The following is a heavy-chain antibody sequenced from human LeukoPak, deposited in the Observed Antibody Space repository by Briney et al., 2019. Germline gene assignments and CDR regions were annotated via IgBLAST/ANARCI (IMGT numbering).Heavy chain of an antibody. CDR1: GVILSNFG. Sequence: GGSLRLSCAASGVILSNFGRSWVRQAPGKGLEWVGNINQEGSERNHGDSVNGRFTISRDNAENSLYLQMNSLRAEDTAVYYSPRIIGAFGPHRYDSWGQGTLVSVSS. J-gene: IGHJ4*02. D-gene: IGHD3-16*02. CDR2: INQEGSER. CDR3: PRIIGAFGPHRYDS. V-gene: IGHV3-7*01.